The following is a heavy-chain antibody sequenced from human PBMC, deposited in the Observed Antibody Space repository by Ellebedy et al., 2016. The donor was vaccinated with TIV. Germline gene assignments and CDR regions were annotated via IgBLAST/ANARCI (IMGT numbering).Heavy chain of an antibody. Sequence: GGSLRLXCAASGFTFSNYGMQWVRQTPGKGLKCVAVVSYDGSNKYYADSVKGRFTISRDNSKNTLYLQMNSLRAEDTAVYYCARDRHYDFWSGYPGYWGQGTLVTVSS. CDR3: ARDRHYDFWSGYPGY. J-gene: IGHJ4*02. CDR1: GFTFSNYG. D-gene: IGHD3-3*01. V-gene: IGHV3-30*03. CDR2: VSYDGSNK.